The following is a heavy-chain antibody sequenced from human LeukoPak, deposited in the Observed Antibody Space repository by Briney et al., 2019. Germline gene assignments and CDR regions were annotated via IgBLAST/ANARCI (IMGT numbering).Heavy chain of an antibody. CDR3: VRRRCSGGSCLPYYFDY. J-gene: IGHJ4*02. V-gene: IGHV4-59*08. Sequence: PSETLSLTCTVSGGSISSDYWSWIRQPPGKGLEWIGYIYYSGSTNYNPSLKSRVTISVDTSKNQFSLKLSSVTAADTAVYYCVRRRCSGGSCLPYYFDYWGQGTLVTVSS. CDR2: IYYSGST. CDR1: GGSISSDY. D-gene: IGHD2-15*01.